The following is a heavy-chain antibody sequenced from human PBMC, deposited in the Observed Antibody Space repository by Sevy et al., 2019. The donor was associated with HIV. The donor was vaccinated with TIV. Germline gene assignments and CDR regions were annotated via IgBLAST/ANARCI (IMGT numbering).Heavy chain of an antibody. Sequence: GGSLRLSCAASGFTFSSYGMHWVRQAPGKGLEWVAVISYDGNNKYYADFVKGRFNITIDNSKNTLYLQMYSLRAVDTAAYYCANSLVAAAGGGYFDYWGQGTLVTVSS. J-gene: IGHJ4*02. V-gene: IGHV3-30*18. CDR3: ANSLVAAAGGGYFDY. CDR1: GFTFSSYG. CDR2: ISYDGNNK. D-gene: IGHD6-13*01.